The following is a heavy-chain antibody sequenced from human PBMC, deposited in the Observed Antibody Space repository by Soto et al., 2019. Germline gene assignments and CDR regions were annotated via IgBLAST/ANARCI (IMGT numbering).Heavy chain of an antibody. CDR3: ATGGAGYTVTTFDY. CDR1: GGGNLRDYR. V-gene: IGHV1-69*13. D-gene: IGHD4-17*01. Sequence: SVKVSCKASGGGNLRDYRTTWVRRAPGQGLEWMGGIIPKLGSANYAQKFQGRVTITADESTNSVYMELRSLRSDDTAVYYCATGGAGYTVTTFDYWGQGTLVTVSS. CDR2: IIPKLGSA. J-gene: IGHJ4*02.